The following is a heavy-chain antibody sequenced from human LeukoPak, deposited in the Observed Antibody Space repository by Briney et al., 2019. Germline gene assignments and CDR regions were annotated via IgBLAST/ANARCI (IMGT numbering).Heavy chain of an antibody. D-gene: IGHD1-7*01. J-gene: IGHJ4*02. CDR3: ARGRSVTVPETTKLFDQ. Sequence: GASVTVSFTASVYTFTFYYLHWVRQAHGQGLEWMSWINPNSGGTSYAQKFRGRVTMARHTSISTAYMELSRLRSDDTAVYYCARGRSVTVPETTKLFDQWGQGTLVTVSS. CDR1: VYTFTFYY. CDR2: INPNSGGT. V-gene: IGHV1-2*02.